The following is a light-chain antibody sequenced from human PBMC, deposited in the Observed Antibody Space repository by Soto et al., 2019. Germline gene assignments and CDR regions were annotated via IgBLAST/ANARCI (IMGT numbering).Light chain of an antibody. CDR2: GAS. CDR1: QTVDIN. Sequence: DIQMTQSPSSLSASVGDRVFLTCRASQTVDINLNWYQQKPGKAPNLLMYGASSLQSGVPSRFSGSGSGTDFTLTISSLQPEDFATYYCQQSYSVPLTFGQGTKVDIK. J-gene: IGKJ1*01. CDR3: QQSYSVPLT. V-gene: IGKV1-39*01.